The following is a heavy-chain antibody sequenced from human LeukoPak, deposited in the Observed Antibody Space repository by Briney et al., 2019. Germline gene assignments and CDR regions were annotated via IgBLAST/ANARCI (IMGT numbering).Heavy chain of an antibody. CDR3: ARLHRGYCSSTSCYEPTYGMDV. J-gene: IGHJ6*02. CDR1: GGSISSYY. V-gene: IGHV4-59*08. D-gene: IGHD2-2*01. CDR2: IYYSGST. Sequence: SETLSLTCTVSGGSISSYYWSWIRQPPGKGLEWIGYIYYSGSTNYNPSLKSRVTISVDTSKNQFSLKLSSVTAADTAVYYCARLHRGYCSSTSCYEPTYGMDVWGQGTTVTVSS.